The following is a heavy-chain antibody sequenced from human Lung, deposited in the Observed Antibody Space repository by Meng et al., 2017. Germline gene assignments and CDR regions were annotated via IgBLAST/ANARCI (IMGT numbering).Heavy chain of an antibody. CDR2: LGAHPGDT. J-gene: IGHJ4*02. CDR1: DYPFPGYG. CDR3: ARGTPGRSYCDY. Sequence: HGQLLQAGAEVKQPGASSKVSCKASDYPFPGYGVCWVRQAPGQGLEWMAWLGAHPGDTSFAPKFLGRVTVTADTATATAYMELRSLRSDDTAVYYCARGTPGRSYCDYWGLGTLVTVSS. V-gene: IGHV1-18*01. D-gene: IGHD3-10*01.